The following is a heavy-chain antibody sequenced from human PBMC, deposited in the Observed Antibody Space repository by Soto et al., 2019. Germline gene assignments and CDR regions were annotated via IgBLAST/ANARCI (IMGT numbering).Heavy chain of an antibody. Sequence: SVKVSCKASGGTFSSYAISWVRQAPGQGLEWMGGIIPIFGTANYAQKFQGRVTITADESTSTAYMELSSLRSEDTAVYYCARTCSSTSCYWTNYYYGMDVWGQGTTVTVSS. CDR1: GGTFSSYA. J-gene: IGHJ6*02. D-gene: IGHD2-2*01. CDR3: ARTCSSTSCYWTNYYYGMDV. V-gene: IGHV1-69*13. CDR2: IIPIFGTA.